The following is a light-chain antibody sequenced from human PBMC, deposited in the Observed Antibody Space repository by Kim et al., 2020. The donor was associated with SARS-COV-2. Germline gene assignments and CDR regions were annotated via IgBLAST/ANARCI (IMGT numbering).Light chain of an antibody. V-gene: IGLV3-21*01. CDR3: QVWDSTGDHVV. CDR1: NIGGKS. Sequence: SYELTQPPSVSVAPGKTAGITCGGNNIGGKSVHWYQQKPGQAPVLVIYYNDDRPSGIPERFSGSNSGNTATLTISRVEAGDEADYYCQVWDSTGDHVVFG. J-gene: IGLJ2*01. CDR2: YND.